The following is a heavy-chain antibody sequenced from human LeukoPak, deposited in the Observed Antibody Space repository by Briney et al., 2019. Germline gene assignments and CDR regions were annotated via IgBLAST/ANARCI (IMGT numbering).Heavy chain of an antibody. CDR3: ARPDGSGTYAFDL. Sequence: GESLKISCKGSGYRFISYWIGWVRQMPGKGLEWMGIIYPGDSDTRYSPSFQGQVTISADKSINTAYLQWRSLKASDTAMYYCARPDGSGTYAFDLWGQGTMVTVS. CDR1: GYRFISYW. V-gene: IGHV5-51*01. CDR2: IYPGDSDT. D-gene: IGHD3-10*01. J-gene: IGHJ3*01.